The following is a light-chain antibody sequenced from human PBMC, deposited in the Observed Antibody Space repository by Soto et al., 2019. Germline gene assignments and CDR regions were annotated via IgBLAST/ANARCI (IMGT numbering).Light chain of an antibody. CDR2: RTT. CDR1: SSNIGAGVY. J-gene: IGLJ2*01. Sequence: QSVLTLPASVSGSLGQGVTICCSGCSSNIGAGVYVNCCLQFPGIDPKLLIYRTTIRPSGVPDRFSGSKSGTSASLAITGLHAEDVADYYRQSFWVFGGGTQLTVL. CDR3: QSFWV. V-gene: IGLV1-40*01.